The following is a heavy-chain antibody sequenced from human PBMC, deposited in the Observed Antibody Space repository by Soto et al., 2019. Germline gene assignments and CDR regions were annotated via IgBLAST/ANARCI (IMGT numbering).Heavy chain of an antibody. CDR2: ISSGGSSI. V-gene: IGHV3-21*05. J-gene: IGHJ4*02. D-gene: IGHD3-10*01. CDR1: GFTFSRHI. CDR3: ARAKYYIGSGSLRNLDS. Sequence: EVQLVESGGGLVRPGGSLRLSCAASGFTFSRHIMHWVRQTPGKGLEWISFISSGGSSIKYADSVKGRFTISRDDAKNELYRKMMDLPADDTAVYYWARAKYYIGSGSLRNLDSWGQGTLVTVSS.